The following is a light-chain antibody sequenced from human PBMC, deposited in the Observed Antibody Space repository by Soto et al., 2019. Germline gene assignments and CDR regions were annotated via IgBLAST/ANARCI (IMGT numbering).Light chain of an antibody. CDR1: QSVSNN. Sequence: EIVMTQSPATLSVSPGERATLSCRASQSVSNNLAWYQQKPGQAPRLLIYGAFTRASDIPARFSGSGSGTEFTLTISSLQSADFAVYYCQQYNDWPPLTFGGVTKVEIK. V-gene: IGKV3-15*01. J-gene: IGKJ4*01. CDR2: GAF. CDR3: QQYNDWPPLT.